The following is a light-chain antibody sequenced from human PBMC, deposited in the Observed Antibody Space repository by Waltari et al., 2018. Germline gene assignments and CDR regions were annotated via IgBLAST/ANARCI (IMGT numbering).Light chain of an antibody. J-gene: IGKJ4*01. CDR2: GAS. CDR1: QNIGTS. Sequence: EIEMTQSPASLSVSPGETAILTCRASQNIGTSLSWFQLRPGRAPRPLIYGASSRATGIPARFSASGSGTEFSLTISSLQAEDVAVYYCQQYHSTPTFGGGTKVQIK. CDR3: QQYHSTPT. V-gene: IGKV3-15*01.